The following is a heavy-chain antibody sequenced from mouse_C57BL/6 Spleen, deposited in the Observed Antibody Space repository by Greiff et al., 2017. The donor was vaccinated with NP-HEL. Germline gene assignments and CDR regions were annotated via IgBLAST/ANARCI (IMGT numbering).Heavy chain of an antibody. CDR2: IDPSDSET. J-gene: IGHJ3*01. V-gene: IGHV1-52*01. CDR1: GYTFTSYW. CDR3: ARKAGKGAWFAY. Sequence: QVQLQQPGAELVRPGSSVKLSCKASGYTFTSYWMHWVKQRPIQGLEWIGNIDPSDSETHYNQKFKDKATLTVDKSSSTAYMQLSSLTSEDSAVYYCARKAGKGAWFAYWGQGTLVTVSA. D-gene: IGHD4-1*01.